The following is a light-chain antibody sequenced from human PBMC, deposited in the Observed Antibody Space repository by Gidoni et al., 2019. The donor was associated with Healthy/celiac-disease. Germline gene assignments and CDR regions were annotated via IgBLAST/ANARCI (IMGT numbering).Light chain of an antibody. CDR2: RDS. V-gene: IGLV3-9*01. CDR1: NIGSKN. Sequence: SYELTQPLSVSVALGQTARITCGGNNIGSKNVHWYQQKPGQAPVLVIYRDSNRPSGIPERFSGSNSGNTATLTNSRAQAGDEADYYCQVWDSSTLVFGGGTKLTVL. CDR3: QVWDSSTLV. J-gene: IGLJ2*01.